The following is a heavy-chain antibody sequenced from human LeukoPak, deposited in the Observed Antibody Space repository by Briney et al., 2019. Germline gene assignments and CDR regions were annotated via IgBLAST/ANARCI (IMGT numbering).Heavy chain of an antibody. CDR1: GGSISGYY. D-gene: IGHD3-22*01. V-gene: IGHV4-59*01. CDR3: ARSYDGRGYFYYGMDV. Sequence: SETLSLTCTVSGGSISGYYGSWVRQPPGKGLEWIGYIYYSGTTHYNSSLKSRVTISVDKSKNQFSLRLSSVTAADTAVYYCARSYDGRGYFYYGMDVWGHGTTVTVSS. CDR2: IYYSGTT. J-gene: IGHJ6*02.